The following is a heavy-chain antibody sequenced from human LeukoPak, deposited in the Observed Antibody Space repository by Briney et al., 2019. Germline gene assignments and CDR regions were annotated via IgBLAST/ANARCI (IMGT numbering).Heavy chain of an antibody. V-gene: IGHV3-33*01. J-gene: IGHJ4*02. CDR2: IWYDGSNK. CDR3: ARDLGAIFGDH. D-gene: IGHD3-3*01. Sequence: GGSLRLSCAASGFTFSSYGMHWVRQAPGKGLEWVAVIWYDGSNKYYADSLKGRFTISRDNSKNTLYLQMNSLRAEDTAVYYCARDLGAIFGDHWGQGTLVTVSS. CDR1: GFTFSSYG.